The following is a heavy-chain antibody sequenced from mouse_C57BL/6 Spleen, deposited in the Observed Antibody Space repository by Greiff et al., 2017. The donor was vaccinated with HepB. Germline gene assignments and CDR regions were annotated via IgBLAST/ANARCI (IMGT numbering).Heavy chain of an antibody. Sequence: QVQLQQSGAELARPGASVKLSCKASGYTFTSYGISWVKQRTGQGLEWIGEIYPRSGNTYYNEKFKGKATLTADKSSSTAYMELRSLTSEDSAVYFCARVGTGTRGYFDYWGQGTTLTVSS. V-gene: IGHV1-81*01. CDR3: ARVGTGTRGYFDY. D-gene: IGHD3-3*01. CDR2: IYPRSGNT. CDR1: GYTFTSYG. J-gene: IGHJ2*01.